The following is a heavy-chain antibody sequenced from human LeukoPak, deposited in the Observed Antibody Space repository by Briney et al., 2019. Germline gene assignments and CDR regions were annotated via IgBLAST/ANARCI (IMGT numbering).Heavy chain of an antibody. Sequence: ASVKVSCKASGYTFTTYAMNWVRQAPGQGLEWVGWINTNTGNPTYAQGFTGRFVFSLDTSVSTAYLQISSPKAEDTAVYYCARDGSYSPRCWFDPWGQGTLVTVSS. CDR1: GYTFTTYA. CDR3: ARDGSYSPRCWFDP. V-gene: IGHV7-4-1*02. D-gene: IGHD1-26*01. CDR2: INTNTGNP. J-gene: IGHJ5*02.